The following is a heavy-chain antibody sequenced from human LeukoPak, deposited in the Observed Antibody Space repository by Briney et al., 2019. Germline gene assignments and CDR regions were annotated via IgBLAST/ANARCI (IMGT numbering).Heavy chain of an antibody. CDR1: GFTFSSYA. D-gene: IGHD6-19*01. J-gene: IGHJ4*02. V-gene: IGHV3-23*01. CDR2: ISTSGGST. Sequence: PGGSLRLSCAASGFTFSSYAMSWVRQAPGKGLEWVSRISTSGGSTYYADSVKGRFTISRDNSKNTLYLQMNSLRAEDTAVYYCAKDRSQWLVWDKYYFDYWGQGTLVTVSS. CDR3: AKDRSQWLVWDKYYFDY.